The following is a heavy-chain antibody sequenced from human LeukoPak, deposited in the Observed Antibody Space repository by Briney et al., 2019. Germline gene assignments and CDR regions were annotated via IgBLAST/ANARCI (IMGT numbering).Heavy chain of an antibody. Sequence: SETLSLTCSISGGSVSSGSYYWSWIRQAPGKGLEWIGYVYYTGNTNYNPSLKSRVTISVDTSKNQFSLKPSSVTAADTAVYYCARGTGYCSGGTCYHNYFDYWGQGTLVTVSS. J-gene: IGHJ4*02. D-gene: IGHD2-15*01. CDR2: VYYTGNT. CDR1: GGSVSSGSYY. CDR3: ARGTGYCSGGTCYHNYFDY. V-gene: IGHV4-61*01.